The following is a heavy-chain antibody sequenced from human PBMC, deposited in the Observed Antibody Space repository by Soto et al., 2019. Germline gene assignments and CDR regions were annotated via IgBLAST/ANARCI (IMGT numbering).Heavy chain of an antibody. CDR3: ARGGPLTVPAERDFDY. V-gene: IGHV1-18*01. J-gene: IGHJ4*02. CDR2: ISGYNGDT. D-gene: IGHD2-2*01. Sequence: ASVKVSCKASGYTFKTYGINWVRQSPGQGLEWMGWISGYNGDTNDAQMLQGRVSMTTDTSTSTAYMELTSLRSDDTAVYYCARGGPLTVPAERDFDYWGQGTLVTVSS. CDR1: GYTFKTYG.